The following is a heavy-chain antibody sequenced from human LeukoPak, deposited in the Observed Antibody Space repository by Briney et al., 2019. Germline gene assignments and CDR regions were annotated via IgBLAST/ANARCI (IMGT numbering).Heavy chain of an antibody. J-gene: IGHJ4*02. CDR1: GGSISSSNYY. V-gene: IGHV4-39*07. Sequence: SETLSLTCSVSGGSISSSNYYWGWIRQPPGKGLEWIGSIYYSGSTYYNPSLKSRVTISVDTSKNQFSLKLSSVTAADTAVYYRARAEGYSGSYFYFDYWGQGTLVTVSS. CDR3: ARAEGYSGSYFYFDY. CDR2: IYYSGST. D-gene: IGHD1-26*01.